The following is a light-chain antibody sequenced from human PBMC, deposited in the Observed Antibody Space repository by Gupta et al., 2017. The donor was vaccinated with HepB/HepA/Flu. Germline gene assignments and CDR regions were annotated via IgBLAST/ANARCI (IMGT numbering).Light chain of an antibody. V-gene: IGLV2-14*03. CDR1: SSDVGGYNY. J-gene: IGLJ1*01. Sequence: QSALTQPASVSGSPGQSITISCTGTSSDVGGYNYVSWYQQHPGKAPKLMIYDVSNRPSGVSNRFSGSKSGNTASLTISGHQAEDEADDYCSSYTSSSFGVFGTGTKVTVL. CDR3: SSYTSSSFGV. CDR2: DVS.